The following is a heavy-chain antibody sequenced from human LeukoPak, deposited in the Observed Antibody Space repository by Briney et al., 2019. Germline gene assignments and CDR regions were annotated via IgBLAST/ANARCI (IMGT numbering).Heavy chain of an antibody. CDR2: IYYSGST. CDR3: ASVRRGFGESSKYYSYYYMDV. V-gene: IGHV4-39*01. D-gene: IGHD3-10*01. J-gene: IGHJ6*03. Sequence: SETLSLTCTVSGGSISSSSYYWGWIRQPPGNGLEWIANIYYSGSTYYNPSLKSRVTISVDTSKNQLSLKLSAVTAADTAVYYCASVRRGFGESSKYYSYYYMDVWGNGTTVPIS. CDR1: GGSISSSSYY.